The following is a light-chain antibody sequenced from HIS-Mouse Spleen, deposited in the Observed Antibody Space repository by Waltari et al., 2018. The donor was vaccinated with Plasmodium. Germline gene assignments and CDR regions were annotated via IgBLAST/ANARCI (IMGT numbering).Light chain of an antibody. V-gene: IGLV3-10*01. CDR2: EDR. J-gene: IGLJ3*02. CDR3: YSTDSSGNHRV. CDR1: ALPKKY. Sequence: SYELTQPPSVSVSPGQTARITCSGDALPKKYAYWYQQKSGQAPVLVSYEDRKRPSGRPERFAGSSAGTMATLTISGAQGDDEADYYCYSTDSSGNHRVFGGGTKLTVL.